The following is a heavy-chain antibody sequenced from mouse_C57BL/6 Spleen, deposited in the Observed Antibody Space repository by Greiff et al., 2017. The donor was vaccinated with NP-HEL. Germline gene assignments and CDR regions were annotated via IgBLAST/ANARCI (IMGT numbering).Heavy chain of an antibody. V-gene: IGHV1-69*01. J-gene: IGHJ3*01. CDR1: GYTFTSYW. Sequence: VQLQQPGAELVMPGASVKLSCKASGYTFTSYWMHWVKQRPGQGLEWIGDIDPSDSYTNYNQKFKGKSTLTVDKSSSTAYMQLSSLTSEDSAVSCVRSGGYGRGWFAYWGQGTLVTVSA. CDR3: RSGGYGRGWFAY. D-gene: IGHD1-1*02. CDR2: IDPSDSYT.